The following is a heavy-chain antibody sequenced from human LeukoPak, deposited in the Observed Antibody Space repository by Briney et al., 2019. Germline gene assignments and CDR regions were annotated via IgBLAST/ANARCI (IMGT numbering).Heavy chain of an antibody. D-gene: IGHD2-2*01. CDR3: ARLVGYCSSTSCYGLWFDP. J-gene: IGHJ5*02. CDR2: IENSGNT. Sequence: SETLSPTCTVSGGSISSSSYYWGWIRQPPGKGLEWIGSIENSGNTYYNPSLKSRVTISVDTSKNQFSLKLSSVTAADTAVYYCARLVGYCSSTSCYGLWFDPWGQGTLVTVSS. CDR1: GGSISSSSYY. V-gene: IGHV4-39*01.